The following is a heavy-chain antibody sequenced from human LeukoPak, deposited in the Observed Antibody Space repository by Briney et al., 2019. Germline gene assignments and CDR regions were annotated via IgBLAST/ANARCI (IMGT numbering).Heavy chain of an antibody. J-gene: IGHJ4*02. Sequence: SETLSLTCTVSGGSISNSNYYWRWIRQPPGKELEWIASINYGGTTFYNPSLKSRVTISVDTSKNQFSLRLSSVTAADTAVYLCARYVVYGSGKYYFDYWGQGSLVTVSS. CDR2: INYGGTT. CDR3: ARYVVYGSGKYYFDY. D-gene: IGHD3-10*01. CDR1: GGSISNSNYY. V-gene: IGHV4-39*01.